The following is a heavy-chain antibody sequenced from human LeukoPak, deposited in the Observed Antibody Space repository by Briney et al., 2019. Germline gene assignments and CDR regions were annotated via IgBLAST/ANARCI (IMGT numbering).Heavy chain of an antibody. V-gene: IGHV1-46*01. CDR2: INPSGGST. Sequence: ASVKVSCKASGYTFTSYYMHRVRQAPGQGLEWMGIINPSGGSTSYAQKFQGRGTMTRDTSTSTIYMEPSSLRSEDTAVYYCARGSGSYRGVLDYWGQGTLVTVSS. D-gene: IGHD1-26*01. CDR3: ARGSGSYRGVLDY. CDR1: GYTFTSYY. J-gene: IGHJ4*02.